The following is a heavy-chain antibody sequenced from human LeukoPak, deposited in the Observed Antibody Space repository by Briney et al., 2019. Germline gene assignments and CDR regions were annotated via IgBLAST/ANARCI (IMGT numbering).Heavy chain of an antibody. V-gene: IGHV3-48*04. CDR3: ARDPAIYDFWSGPLDY. CDR1: GFTFSNHW. Sequence: PGGSLRLSCVGSGFTFSNHWMSWVRQAPGKGLEWVSYISSSSSTIYYADSVKGRFTISRDNAKNSLYLQMNSLRAEDTAVYYCARDPAIYDFWSGPLDYWGQGTLVTVSS. D-gene: IGHD3-3*01. J-gene: IGHJ4*02. CDR2: ISSSSSTI.